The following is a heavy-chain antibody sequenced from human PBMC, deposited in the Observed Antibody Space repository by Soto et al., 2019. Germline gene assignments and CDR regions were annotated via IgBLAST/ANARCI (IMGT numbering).Heavy chain of an antibody. CDR3: ARDRNSYGYVVFYGMDV. J-gene: IGHJ6*02. CDR1: GFTFSSYA. V-gene: IGHV3-30-3*01. Sequence: QVQLVESGGGVVQPGRSLRLSCAASGFTFSSYAMHWVRQAPGKVLEWVAVISYDGSNKYYADSVKGRFTISRDNSKNTLYLQMNSLRAEDTAVYYCARDRNSYGYVVFYGMDVWGQGTTVTVSS. D-gene: IGHD5-18*01. CDR2: ISYDGSNK.